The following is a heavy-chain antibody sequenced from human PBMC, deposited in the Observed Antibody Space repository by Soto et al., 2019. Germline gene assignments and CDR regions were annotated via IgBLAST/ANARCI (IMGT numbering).Heavy chain of an antibody. D-gene: IGHD5-18*01. CDR1: GYSFSDYG. V-gene: IGHV1-18*04. CDR3: ARASVPAHSFGINTWLDP. J-gene: IGHJ5*02. CDR2: MSIYNDER. Sequence: QVQLVQSGAELKKPGESVKVSCKTSGYSFSDYGINWVRQAPGQGLQWVGWMSIYNDERKYAENLQGRVTMTTETSTNTAFVEVRSLRSVDTAVYYCARASVPAHSFGINTWLDPWCEGTLGSVS.